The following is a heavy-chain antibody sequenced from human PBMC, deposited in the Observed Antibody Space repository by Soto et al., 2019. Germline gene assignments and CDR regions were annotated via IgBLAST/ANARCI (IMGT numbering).Heavy chain of an antibody. CDR3: AKWGHVDTAMVTRVGDAFDI. D-gene: IGHD5-18*01. CDR1: GFTFSSYG. J-gene: IGHJ3*02. CDR2: ISYDGSNK. V-gene: IGHV3-30*18. Sequence: QVQLVESGGGVVQPGRSLRLSCAASGFTFSSYGMHWVRQAPGKGLEWVAVISYDGSNKYYADSVKGRFTISRDNSKNTLYLQMNSLRAEDTAVYYCAKWGHVDTAMVTRVGDAFDIWGQGTMVTVSS.